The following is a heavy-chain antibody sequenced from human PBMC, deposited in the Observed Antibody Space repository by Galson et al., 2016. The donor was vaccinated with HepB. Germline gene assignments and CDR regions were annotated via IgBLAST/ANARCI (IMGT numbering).Heavy chain of an antibody. CDR1: GGSISSTNR. CDR3: ARGLRLSNMVGGVTNYFDP. D-gene: IGHD3-10*01. CDR2: IHYIGTT. Sequence: TLSLTCAVSGGSISSTNRWSWVRQPPGKGLEWIGNIHYIGTTKYNASLKSRLTISIDTSKNEVSLELTSVTAADTAVYYCARGLRLSNMVGGVTNYFDPWGQGTLVIVSS. V-gene: IGHV4-4*02. J-gene: IGHJ5*02.